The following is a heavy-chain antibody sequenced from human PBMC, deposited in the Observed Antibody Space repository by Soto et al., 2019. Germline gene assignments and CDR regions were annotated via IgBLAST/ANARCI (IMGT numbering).Heavy chain of an antibody. D-gene: IGHD5-18*01. Sequence: GGSLRLSCAASGFTFSDYYMSWIRQAPGKGLEWVSYISSSGSTIYYADSVKGRFTISRDNAKNSLYLQMNSLRAEDTAVYYCARDPPDTAMENYWYFDLWGRGTLVTVSS. J-gene: IGHJ2*01. CDR1: GFTFSDYY. V-gene: IGHV3-11*01. CDR3: ARDPPDTAMENYWYFDL. CDR2: ISSSGSTI.